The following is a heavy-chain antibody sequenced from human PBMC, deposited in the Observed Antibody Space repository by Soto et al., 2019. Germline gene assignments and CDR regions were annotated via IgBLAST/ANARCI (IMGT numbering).Heavy chain of an antibody. CDR1: GVSISSGNW. V-gene: IGHV4-4*02. Sequence: SETLSLTCDVSGVSISSGNWWSWVRQPPGKELEWIGEVYRDGSANYHPSLERRVTISVDTSKNQFSLRLSSVTAADTAIYYCARLIYDSRLNYLYFDSWGQGMLVTVSS. J-gene: IGHJ4*02. CDR3: ARLIYDSRLNYLYFDS. D-gene: IGHD3-22*01. CDR2: VYRDGSA.